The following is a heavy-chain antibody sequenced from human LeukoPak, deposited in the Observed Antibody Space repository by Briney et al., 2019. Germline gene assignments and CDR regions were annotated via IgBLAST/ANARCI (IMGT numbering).Heavy chain of an antibody. CDR3: ARGGSSWYYFDY. CDR2: ISSSSSYI. CDR1: GFTFSSYS. Sequence: GGSLRLSCAASGFTFSSYSMNWVRQAPGKGLEWVSFISSSSSYIYYADSVKGRFTISRNNAKNSLYLQMNSLRAEDTAVYYCARGGSSWYYFDYWGQGTLVTVSS. V-gene: IGHV3-21*01. D-gene: IGHD6-13*01. J-gene: IGHJ4*02.